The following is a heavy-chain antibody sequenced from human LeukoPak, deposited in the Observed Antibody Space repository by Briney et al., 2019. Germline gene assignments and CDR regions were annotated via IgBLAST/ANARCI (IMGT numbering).Heavy chain of an antibody. CDR3: ARGYYDFWSGYYTWNDAFDI. CDR1: GFTFSSYW. Sequence: GGSLRLSCAASGFTFSSYWMHWVRQAPGKGLVWVSRINSDGSSTSYADSVKGRFTISRDNSKNTLYLQMNSLRAEDTAVYYCARGYYDFWSGYYTWNDAFDIWGQGTMVTVSS. CDR2: INSDGSST. V-gene: IGHV3-74*01. D-gene: IGHD3-3*01. J-gene: IGHJ3*02.